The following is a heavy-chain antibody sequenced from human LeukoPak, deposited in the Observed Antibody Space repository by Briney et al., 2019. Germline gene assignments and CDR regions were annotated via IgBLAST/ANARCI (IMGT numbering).Heavy chain of an antibody. CDR3: ARDRFVGPEQDY. D-gene: IGHD3-16*01. CDR1: GGSISSSSYY. V-gene: IGHV4-39*06. J-gene: IGHJ4*02. Sequence: SETLSLTCTVSGGSISSSSYYWGWIRQPPGKGLEWIWSIYYSGSTYYNPSVKSRVTISEDTSKTQFPLKLSSVTAADTAVYYCARDRFVGPEQDYWGQGTLVTVSS. CDR2: IYYSGST.